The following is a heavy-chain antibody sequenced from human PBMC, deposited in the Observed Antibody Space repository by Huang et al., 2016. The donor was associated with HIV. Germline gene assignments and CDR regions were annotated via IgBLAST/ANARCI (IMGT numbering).Heavy chain of an antibody. CDR3: ARGRGSSWSLFDT. CDR1: GESLSDFF. D-gene: IGHD6-13*01. Sequence: QVQLEQWGARLLKPSETLSLTCAVYGESLSDFFWSWSRQPPGKGLEWIGEINQSGRTNYNPSLKSRVTSAGDTSKKQFSLKLKSVTAADTSMYYCARGRGSSWSLFDTWGQGSLVTVFS. V-gene: IGHV4-34*02. J-gene: IGHJ4*02. CDR2: INQSGRT.